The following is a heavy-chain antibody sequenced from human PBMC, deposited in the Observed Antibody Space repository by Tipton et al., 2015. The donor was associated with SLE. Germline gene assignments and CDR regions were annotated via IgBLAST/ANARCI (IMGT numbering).Heavy chain of an antibody. Sequence: TLSLTCTVSGGSISSGGYYWSWIRQHPGKGLEWIGYIYYSGSTNYNPSLKSRVTISVDTSKNQFSLKLSSVTAADTAVYYCAREDSGEGNFDYWGQGTLVTVSS. CDR1: GGSISSGGYY. CDR3: AREDSGEGNFDY. V-gene: IGHV4-31*03. D-gene: IGHD7-27*01. CDR2: IYYSGST. J-gene: IGHJ4*02.